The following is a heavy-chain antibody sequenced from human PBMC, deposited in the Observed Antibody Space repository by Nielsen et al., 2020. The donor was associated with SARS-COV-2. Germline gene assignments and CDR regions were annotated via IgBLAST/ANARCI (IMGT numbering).Heavy chain of an antibody. J-gene: IGHJ6*03. CDR2: VSHSGSI. D-gene: IGHD2-21*01. Sequence: SETLSLTCAVSGGSVSSNDWWTWVRQSPGKGLEWIGEVSHSGSINYSPSLKSRVTLSMDKSKRQFSLRLTSVSAADTAVYFCARGDLVVVPSPILGLGPFFYYFYLDVWGKGTTVTVSS. CDR1: GGSVSSNDW. CDR3: ARGDLVVVPSPILGLGPFFYYFYLDV. V-gene: IGHV4-4*02.